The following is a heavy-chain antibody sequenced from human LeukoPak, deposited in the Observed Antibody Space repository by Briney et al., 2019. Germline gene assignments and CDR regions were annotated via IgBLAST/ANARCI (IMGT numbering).Heavy chain of an antibody. CDR3: ARGSSTVGRYYFDY. CDR2: INHSGST. J-gene: IGHJ4*02. Sequence: SETLSLTCAVYGGSFSGYYWSWIRQPPGKGLEWIGEINHSGSTNYNPSLKSRVTISVDTSKNQFSLKLSSVTAADTAVYYCARGSSTVGRYYFDYWGQGTLVTVSS. CDR1: GGSFSGYY. D-gene: IGHD4-11*01. V-gene: IGHV4-34*01.